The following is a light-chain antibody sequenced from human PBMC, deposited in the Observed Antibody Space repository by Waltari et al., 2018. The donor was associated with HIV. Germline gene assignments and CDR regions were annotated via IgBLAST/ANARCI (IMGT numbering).Light chain of an antibody. J-gene: IGLJ2*01. CDR3: QSADSSYTYPGVV. CDR2: KDS. V-gene: IGLV3-25*03. CDR1: ALPKQY. Sequence: SYELTQPPSVSVSPGQTARITCSGDALPKQYAYWYQQKPGQAPVLVIYKDSERPSGIPERFSGSSSGTTVTLTISGVQAEDEADYYCQSADSSYTYPGVVFGGGTKLTVL.